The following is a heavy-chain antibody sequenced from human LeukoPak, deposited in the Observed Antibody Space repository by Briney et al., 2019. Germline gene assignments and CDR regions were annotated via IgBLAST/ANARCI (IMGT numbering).Heavy chain of an antibody. V-gene: IGHV3-30*02. CDR3: AKDLTPQLVPGSNWFDP. CDR2: IRYDGSNK. D-gene: IGHD6-13*01. Sequence: PGGSLRLSCAASGFTFSSYGMYWVRQAPGKGLEWVAFIRYDGSNKYYADSVKGRFTISRDNSKDTLYLQMNSLRAEDTAVYYCAKDLTPQLVPGSNWFDPWGQGTLVTVSS. CDR1: GFTFSSYG. J-gene: IGHJ5*02.